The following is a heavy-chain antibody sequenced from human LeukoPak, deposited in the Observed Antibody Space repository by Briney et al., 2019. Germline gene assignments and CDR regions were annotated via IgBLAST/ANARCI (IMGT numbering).Heavy chain of an antibody. J-gene: IGHJ6*02. CDR3: ARSLGATRYNLNYYFFYGLDV. Sequence: SDTLSLNCTVSGGCINIYYWSWIQQPPRKELEWIGYNHYSGSTNYNPALKSRLTISVDTSNTQFPLRLSSVTAADTAVYYCARSLGATRYNLNYYFFYGLDVWGQGTTVTVSS. V-gene: IGHV4-59*07. CDR2: NHYSGST. D-gene: IGHD1-26*01. CDR1: GGCINIYY.